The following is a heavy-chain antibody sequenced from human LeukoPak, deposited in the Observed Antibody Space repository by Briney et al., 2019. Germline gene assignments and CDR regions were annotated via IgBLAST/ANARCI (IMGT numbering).Heavy chain of an antibody. D-gene: IGHD2-21*01. CDR3: ARGSSGGDLGY. CDR1: GVSISSGGYS. V-gene: IGHV4-30-2*01. J-gene: IGHJ4*02. Sequence: SQTLSLTCAVSGVSISSGGYSWSWIRQPPGKCLEWIGYIYHSGNTYYNPSLNSRVTISVDRSENLFSLNLSSATAAGTAVDFCARGSSGGDLGYWGQGTLGSVSS. CDR2: IYHSGNT.